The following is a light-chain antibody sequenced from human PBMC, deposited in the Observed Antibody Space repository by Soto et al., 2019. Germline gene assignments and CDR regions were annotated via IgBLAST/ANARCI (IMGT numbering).Light chain of an antibody. Sequence: QSVLTQPPSVSAAPGQKVTISCSGSSSNIGNNYVFWYQQLPGTASKLLIYDNDKRPSGIPDRFSGSKSGTSATLGITGRQTGDEADYYCATWDRSLSVGVFGGGTKLTVL. CDR1: SSNIGNNY. J-gene: IGLJ2*01. V-gene: IGLV1-51*01. CDR2: DND. CDR3: ATWDRSLSVGV.